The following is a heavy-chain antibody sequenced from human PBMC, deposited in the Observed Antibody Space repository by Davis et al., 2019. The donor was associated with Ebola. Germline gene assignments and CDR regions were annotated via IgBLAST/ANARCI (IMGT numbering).Heavy chain of an antibody. CDR3: AKSISSSWSFGFAFDI. V-gene: IGHV3-30*18. CDR1: GFTFSSYG. Sequence: PGGSLRLSCAASGFTFSSYGMHWVRQAPGKGLEWVAVISYDGSNKYYADSVKGRFTISRDNSKNTLYLQMNSLRAEDTAVYYCAKSISSSWSFGFAFDIWGQGTMVTVSS. CDR2: ISYDGSNK. J-gene: IGHJ3*02. D-gene: IGHD6-13*01.